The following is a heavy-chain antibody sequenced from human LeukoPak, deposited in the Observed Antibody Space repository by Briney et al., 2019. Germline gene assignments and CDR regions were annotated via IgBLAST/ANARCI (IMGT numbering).Heavy chain of an antibody. CDR2: IIPIFGTA. CDR1: GGTFSSYA. Sequence: ASVKVSCKASGGTFSSYAISWVRQAPGQGLEWMGRIIPIFGTANYAQKFQGRVTITTDESTSTAYMELSSLRSEDTAVYYCARDVRGSYYYYYYMDVWGKGTTVTVSS. D-gene: IGHD1-26*01. CDR3: ARDVRGSYYYYYYMDV. V-gene: IGHV1-69*05. J-gene: IGHJ6*03.